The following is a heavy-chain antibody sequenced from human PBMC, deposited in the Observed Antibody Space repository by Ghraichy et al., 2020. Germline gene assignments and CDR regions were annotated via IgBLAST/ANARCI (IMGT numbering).Heavy chain of an antibody. J-gene: IGHJ1*01. CDR3: VYSSSPEYFQH. CDR1: GFTFSSYS. V-gene: IGHV3-21*01. CDR2: ISSSSSYI. D-gene: IGHD6-6*01. Sequence: GGSLRLSCAASGFTFSSYSMNWVRQAPGKGLEWVSSISSSSSYIYYADSVKGRFTISRDNAKNSLYLQMNSLRAEDTAVYYCVYSSSPEYFQHWGQGTLVTVSS.